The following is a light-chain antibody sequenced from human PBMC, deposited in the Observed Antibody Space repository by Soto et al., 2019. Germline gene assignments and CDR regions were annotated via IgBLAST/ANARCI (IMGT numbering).Light chain of an antibody. CDR3: QQYTNWPKT. CDR2: AAS. J-gene: IGKJ1*01. V-gene: IGKV3-20*01. CDR1: QSVSSSY. Sequence: IVLTQSPGALSLSPGERATLSCRASQSVSSSYLAWYQQKPGQAPRLLMYAASIRTTGIPERFSGSGSGTEFTLTISSLQSEDFAVYYCQQYTNWPKTFGQGTKVDI.